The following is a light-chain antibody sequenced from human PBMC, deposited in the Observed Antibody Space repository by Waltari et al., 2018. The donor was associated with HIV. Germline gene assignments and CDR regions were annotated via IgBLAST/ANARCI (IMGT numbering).Light chain of an antibody. V-gene: IGLV1-44*01. CDR2: TNN. Sequence: QSVLTQSPSASGTPGQRVTISCSGSSSNIGSNAVDWYQHLPGTAPKLLIHTNNHRPAGIPDRFSGSKAGTSASLAISGLQSEDESDYYCAAWDDSLNGYVFGSGTKVTVL. CDR3: AAWDDSLNGYV. CDR1: SSNIGSNA. J-gene: IGLJ1*01.